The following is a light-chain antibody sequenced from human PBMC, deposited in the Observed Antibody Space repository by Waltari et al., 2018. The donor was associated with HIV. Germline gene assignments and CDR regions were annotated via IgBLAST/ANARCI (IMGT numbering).Light chain of an antibody. J-gene: IGLJ3*02. Sequence: QSMLTPPPSVSAATAQTVTVSCSGSSPNIRNSSVSWHQHLPGTAPKLLIYDNNKRPSGIPDRFAGSKSGTSATLGITGLQTGDEADYYCGTWDSSLSPFWVFGGGTKLTVL. CDR2: DNN. V-gene: IGLV1-51*01. CDR1: SPNIRNSS. CDR3: GTWDSSLSPFWV.